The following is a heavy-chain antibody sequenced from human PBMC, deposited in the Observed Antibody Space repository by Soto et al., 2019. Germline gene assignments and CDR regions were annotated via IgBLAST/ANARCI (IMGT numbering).Heavy chain of an antibody. CDR2: ISWDGGST. Sequence: GGSLRLSCAASGFTFDDYTMHWVRQAPGKGLEWVSLISWDGGSTYYADSVKGRFTISRDNSKNSLYLQMNSLRTEDTALYYCAKEFRSYYGSGSEVGGASYYFDYWGQGTLVTVSS. V-gene: IGHV3-43*01. CDR3: AKEFRSYYGSGSEVGGASYYFDY. CDR1: GFTFDDYT. J-gene: IGHJ4*02. D-gene: IGHD3-10*01.